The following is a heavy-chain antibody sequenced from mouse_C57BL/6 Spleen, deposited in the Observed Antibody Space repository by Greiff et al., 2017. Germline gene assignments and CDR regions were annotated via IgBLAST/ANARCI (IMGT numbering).Heavy chain of an antibody. D-gene: IGHD1-1*01. CDR2: IYPGGGYT. Sequence: QVQLQQSGAELVRPGTSVKMSCKASGYTFTNYWIGWAKQRPGHGLEWIGDIYPGGGYTNYNEKFKGKATLTADKSSSTAYMQFSSLTSEDSAIYYCARGGDYGSSYWYFDVWGTGTTVTVSS. CDR1: GYTFTNYW. CDR3: ARGGDYGSSYWYFDV. J-gene: IGHJ1*03. V-gene: IGHV1-63*01.